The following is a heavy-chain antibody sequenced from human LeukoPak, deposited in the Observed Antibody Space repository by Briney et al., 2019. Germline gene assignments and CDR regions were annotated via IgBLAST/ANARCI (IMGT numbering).Heavy chain of an antibody. V-gene: IGHV3-9*01. CDR1: GFKIDDYA. CDR3: AYSSGYYLDY. CDR2: ISWNSKKI. D-gene: IGHD3-22*01. J-gene: IGHJ4*02. Sequence: PGGSLRLSCAASGFKIDDYAMHWVRQAPGKGLEWVSGISWNSKKIDYADSVKGRFTISRDNAKNSLYLQMNSLRAEDTALYYCAYSSGYYLDYWGQGTLVTVSS.